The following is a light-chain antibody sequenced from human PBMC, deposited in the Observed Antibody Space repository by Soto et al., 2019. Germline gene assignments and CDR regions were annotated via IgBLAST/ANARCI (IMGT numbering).Light chain of an antibody. J-gene: IGKJ1*01. CDR1: QSISDT. Sequence: EIVMTQSPATLSVSPGGRATLSCRASQSISDTLAWYQQKPGQAPRLLIYDVSNRATDIPARFSGSGSGTDFTLTISSLEPEDLAVYYCQQRSNWPRTFGQGTKVDIK. CDR2: DVS. V-gene: IGKV3-11*01. CDR3: QQRSNWPRT.